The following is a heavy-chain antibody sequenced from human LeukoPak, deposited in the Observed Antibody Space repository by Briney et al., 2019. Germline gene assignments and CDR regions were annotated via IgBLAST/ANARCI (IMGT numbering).Heavy chain of an antibody. Sequence: GGSLRLSCAASGFTFSSYAMSWVRQAPGKGLEWVPAISGSGGSTYYADSVKGRFTISRDNSKNTLYLQMNSLRAEDTAVYYCAKESPDYYDSSGYYYSEYDYWGQGTLVTVSS. J-gene: IGHJ4*02. CDR3: AKESPDYYDSSGYYYSEYDY. CDR1: GFTFSSYA. CDR2: ISGSGGST. D-gene: IGHD3-22*01. V-gene: IGHV3-23*01.